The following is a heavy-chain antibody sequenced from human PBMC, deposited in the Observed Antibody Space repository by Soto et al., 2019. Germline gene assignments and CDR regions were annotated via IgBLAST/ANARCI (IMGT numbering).Heavy chain of an antibody. J-gene: IGHJ6*02. CDR3: ARVHYYDSSAFYYVSFYYFGMDV. D-gene: IGHD3-22*01. Sequence: GGSLRHSCAASGFTFSRYAMHWVRQAPGKWLEWVAVISYDGRNKYYADSVKGRFTIARDNSKNTLYLQVNSLRAEDTAVYYCARVHYYDSSAFYYVSFYYFGMDVWGQGTTVTVSS. V-gene: IGHV3-30*04. CDR1: GFTFSRYA. CDR2: ISYDGRNK.